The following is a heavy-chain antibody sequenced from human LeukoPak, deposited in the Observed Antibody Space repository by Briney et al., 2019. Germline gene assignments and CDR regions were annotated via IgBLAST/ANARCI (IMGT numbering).Heavy chain of an antibody. J-gene: IGHJ4*02. Sequence: GASVKVSCKASGYTFTSYYMHWVRQAPGQGLEWMGIINPSGGGTSYAQEFQGRVTMTRDTSTSTVYMELSSLRSEDTAVYYCARETKQLVPYFDYWGQGTLVTVSS. CDR1: GYTFTSYY. CDR3: ARETKQLVPYFDY. V-gene: IGHV1-46*01. CDR2: INPSGGGT. D-gene: IGHD6-13*01.